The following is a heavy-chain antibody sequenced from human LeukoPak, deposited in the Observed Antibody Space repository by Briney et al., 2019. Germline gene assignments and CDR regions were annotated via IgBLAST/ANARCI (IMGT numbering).Heavy chain of an antibody. CDR1: GFTFSSYA. J-gene: IGHJ4*02. D-gene: IGHD5-18*01. CDR2: ISGSGGST. V-gene: IGHV3-23*01. CDR3: AKAGYSYGRYYFDY. Sequence: PGGSLRLSCAASGFTFSSYAMGWVRQAPGKGLEWVSAISGSGGSTYYADSVKGRFTISRDNSKNTLYLQMNSLRAEDTAVYYCAKAGYSYGRYYFDYWGQGTLVTVSS.